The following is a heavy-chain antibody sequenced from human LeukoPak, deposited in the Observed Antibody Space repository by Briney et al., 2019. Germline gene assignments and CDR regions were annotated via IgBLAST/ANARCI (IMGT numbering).Heavy chain of an antibody. J-gene: IGHJ4*02. CDR2: IYYSGSSGST. D-gene: IGHD5-24*01. CDR3: AGGGDGYQTRFDY. V-gene: IGHV4-59*01. CDR1: GGSISSYY. Sequence: SETLSLTCTVSGGSISSYYWNWIRQPPGKGLEWIGYIYYSGSSGSTNYDPSLRSRVTTSADTSKNQFSLKMTSVTAADTAVYYCAGGGDGYQTRFDYWGQGTLLTVSS.